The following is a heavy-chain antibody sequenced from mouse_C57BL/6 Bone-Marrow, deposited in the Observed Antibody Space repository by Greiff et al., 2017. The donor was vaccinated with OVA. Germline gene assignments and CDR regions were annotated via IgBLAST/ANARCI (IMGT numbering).Heavy chain of an antibody. CDR2: ISDGGSYT. Sequence: DVMLVESGGGLVKPGGSLKLSCAASGFTFSSYAMSWVRQTPEKRLEWVATISDGGSYTYYPDNVKGRFTISRDNAKNNLYLQMSHLKSEDTAMYYCARDPFTTVVGYFDVWGTGTSVTVSS. J-gene: IGHJ1*03. D-gene: IGHD1-1*01. CDR3: ARDPFTTVVGYFDV. V-gene: IGHV5-4*01. CDR1: GFTFSSYA.